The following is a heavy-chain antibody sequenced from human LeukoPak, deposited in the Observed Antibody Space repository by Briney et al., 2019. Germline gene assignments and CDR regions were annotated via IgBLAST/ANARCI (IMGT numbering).Heavy chain of an antibody. Sequence: GSLRLSCAASGFTVGNSYTNWVRPAPGEGLEWVSIIYSGGTTYYADSVKGRFTISRDYSENTLYLQMNSLRAEDTAVYYCASPSAEMTAINGWYFDVWGRGTLVTVSS. CDR2: IYSGGTT. CDR1: GFTVGNSY. CDR3: ASPSAEMTAINGWYFDV. D-gene: IGHD5-24*01. J-gene: IGHJ2*01. V-gene: IGHV3-53*01.